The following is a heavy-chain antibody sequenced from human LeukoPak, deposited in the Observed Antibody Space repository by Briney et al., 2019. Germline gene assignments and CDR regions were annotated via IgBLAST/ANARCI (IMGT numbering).Heavy chain of an antibody. D-gene: IGHD4-23*01. CDR3: ARALDGGPTS. CDR1: GGSFSGYY. Sequence: ETLSLTCAVYGGSFSGYYWSWIRQPPGKGLEWVSVIYSGGSTYYADSVKGRFTISRDNSKNTLYLQMNSLRAEDTAVYYCARALDGGPTSWGQGTLVTVSS. V-gene: IGHV3-66*01. CDR2: IYSGGST. J-gene: IGHJ4*02.